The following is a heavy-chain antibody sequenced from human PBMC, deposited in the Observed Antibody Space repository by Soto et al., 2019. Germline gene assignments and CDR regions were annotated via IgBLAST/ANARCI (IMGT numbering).Heavy chain of an antibody. CDR2: MSFDGNSK. V-gene: IGHV3-30*18. D-gene: IGHD3-9*01. Sequence: GGSLRLSCAASGFTFSSFGMHWVRQAPGKGLEWVAVMSFDGNSKYYADSMEGRFIISRDNSKNTLYLEMNSLRAEDTAVYYCAKDKGRSLTGGMDVWGQGTTVTVSS. CDR3: AKDKGRSLTGGMDV. J-gene: IGHJ6*02. CDR1: GFTFSSFG.